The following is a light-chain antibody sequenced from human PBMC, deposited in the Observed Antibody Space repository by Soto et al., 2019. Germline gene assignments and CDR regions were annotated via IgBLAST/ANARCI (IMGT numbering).Light chain of an antibody. Sequence: EIVLTQSPATLSLSPGERATLSCRASQSISSFLAWYQHKPGRAPRLLIYDVSKRATGIPARFCASGSGTDFTLTISSLEPEDFAVYYCHQRSSWPLTFGGGTTVEIK. CDR2: DVS. CDR3: HQRSSWPLT. J-gene: IGKJ4*01. CDR1: QSISSF. V-gene: IGKV3-11*01.